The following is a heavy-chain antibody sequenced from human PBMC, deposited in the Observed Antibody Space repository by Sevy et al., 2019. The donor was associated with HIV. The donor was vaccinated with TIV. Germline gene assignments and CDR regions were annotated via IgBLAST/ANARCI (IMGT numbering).Heavy chain of an antibody. V-gene: IGHV3-30*02. CDR2: IQYDGSNK. D-gene: IGHD3-16*01. CDR1: GFSFSSYG. J-gene: IGHJ4*02. Sequence: GGSLRLSCAASGFSFSSYGMHWVRQAPGKGLEWMSYIQYDGSNKDYADSVKGRFTISRDNSKNTLYLQMNSLRVEDTVVSDCGKEGGGEGGDHWGQGTLVTVSS. CDR3: GKEGGGEGGDH.